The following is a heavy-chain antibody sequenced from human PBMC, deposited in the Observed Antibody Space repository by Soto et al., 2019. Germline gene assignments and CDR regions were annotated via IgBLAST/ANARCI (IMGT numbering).Heavy chain of an antibody. CDR1: GYTFTGYY. CDR3: ARDSGYDWRGHNWFDP. Sequence: SVKVSCKASGYTFTGYYMHWVRQAPGQGLEWMGWINPNSGGTNYAQKFQGRVTMTRDTSISTAYMELSRLRSDDTAVYYCARDSGYDWRGHNWFDPWGQGTLVPVSS. J-gene: IGHJ5*02. V-gene: IGHV1-2*02. CDR2: INPNSGGT. D-gene: IGHD5-12*01.